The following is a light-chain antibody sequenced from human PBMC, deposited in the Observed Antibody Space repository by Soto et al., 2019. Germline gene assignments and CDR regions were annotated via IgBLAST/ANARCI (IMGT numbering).Light chain of an antibody. Sequence: EIVLTQSPGTLSLSPGERATLSCRASQSVSGSHLAWYQQKPGQAPRLVIYGASTRATGIPDRFSGSGSGTDFTVTISRLEPEDFAVYYCQQYDTSPWTFGQGTKVDIK. CDR1: QSVSGSH. V-gene: IGKV3-20*01. J-gene: IGKJ1*01. CDR3: QQYDTSPWT. CDR2: GAS.